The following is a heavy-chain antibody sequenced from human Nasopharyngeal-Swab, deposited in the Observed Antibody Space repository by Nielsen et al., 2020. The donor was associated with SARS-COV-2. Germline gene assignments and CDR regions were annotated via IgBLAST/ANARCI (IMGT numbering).Heavy chain of an antibody. CDR1: GFTFDDYG. V-gene: IGHV3-21*01. D-gene: IGHD6-13*01. J-gene: IGHJ3*02. CDR3: ARDSSCCGDAFDI. Sequence: GESLKISCAASGFTFDDYGMSWVRQAPGKGLEWVSSISSAGSYIYYADSVKGRFTISRDNALYLEMKSLRVEDTGVYYCARDSSCCGDAFDIWGQGTMVTVSS. CDR2: ISSAGSYI.